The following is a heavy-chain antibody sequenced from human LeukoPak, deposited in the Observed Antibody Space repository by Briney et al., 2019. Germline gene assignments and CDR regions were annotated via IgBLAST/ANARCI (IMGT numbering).Heavy chain of an antibody. D-gene: IGHD4-17*01. CDR2: MNPNSGNT. V-gene: IGHV1-8*01. Sequence: ASVKVSCKASGYTFTSYDINWVRQATGQGLEWMGWMNPNSGNTGYAQKFQGRVTMTRNTSISTAYMELSSLRSEDTAVYYCASMTTSTPGYGMDVWGQGTTVTVSS. J-gene: IGHJ6*02. CDR3: ASMTTSTPGYGMDV. CDR1: GYTFTSYD.